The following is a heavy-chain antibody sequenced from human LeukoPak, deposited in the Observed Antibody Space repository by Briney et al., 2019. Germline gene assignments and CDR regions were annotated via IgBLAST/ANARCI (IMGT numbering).Heavy chain of an antibody. CDR3: ARAVFSGSYYYYSYMDV. V-gene: IGHV3-7*01. CDR1: GFAFNDYW. CDR2: IKEDGSEK. Sequence: GGSLRLSCAASGFAFNDYWMSWVRQAPGKGLEWVANIKEDGSEKYYVDSVKGRFTISRDNAKNSLYLQMSSLRAEDTAVFYCARAVFSGSYYYYSYMDVWGKGTTVTVFS. J-gene: IGHJ6*03. D-gene: IGHD1-26*01.